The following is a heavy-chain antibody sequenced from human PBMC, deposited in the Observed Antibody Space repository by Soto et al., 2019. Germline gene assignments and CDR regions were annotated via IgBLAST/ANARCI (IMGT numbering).Heavy chain of an antibody. J-gene: IGHJ4*02. V-gene: IGHV2-5*01. CDR3: AHRLAPGRVPSDW. CDR1: GFSLSTSGVG. Sequence: QITLKESGPTLVEPTQTLTLTCTSAGFSLSTSGVGVGWFRQPPGKALEWLALIYWNDDRRYSASLKSRLTHAHHACKNQVVLTMTYMDALDTASDSCAHRLAPGRVPSDWWGQGTLVTVSS. CDR2: IYWNDDR.